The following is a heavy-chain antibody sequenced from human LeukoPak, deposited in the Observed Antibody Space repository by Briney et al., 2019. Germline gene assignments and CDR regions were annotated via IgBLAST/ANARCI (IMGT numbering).Heavy chain of an antibody. CDR2: TNEAGGDK. CDR1: GFPFNAYW. D-gene: IGHD1-1*01. J-gene: IGHJ4*02. V-gene: IGHV3-7*01. CDR3: AIATTGRGAFGS. Sequence: GGSLRLSCAASGFPFNAYWMTWVRQAPGKGLECVASTNEAGGDKLYVDSVKGRFTISRDNSKNSLSLQMNSLTAEDTAIYYCAIATTGRGAFGSWGQGTLVSVSS.